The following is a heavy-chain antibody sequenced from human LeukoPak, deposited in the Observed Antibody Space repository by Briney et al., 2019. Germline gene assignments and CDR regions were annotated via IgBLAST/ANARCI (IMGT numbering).Heavy chain of an antibody. CDR2: IYYSGST. J-gene: IGHJ4*02. CDR1: GGSISSYY. V-gene: IGHV4-59*01. CDR3: ARAPGVVTSFDY. Sequence: SETLSLTCTVSGGSISSYYWSWIRQPPGKGLEWIGYIYYSGSTNYNPSLKSRVTISVDTSKNQFSLKLSSVTAADTAVYYCARAPGVVTSFDYWGQGTLVSVSS. D-gene: IGHD4-23*01.